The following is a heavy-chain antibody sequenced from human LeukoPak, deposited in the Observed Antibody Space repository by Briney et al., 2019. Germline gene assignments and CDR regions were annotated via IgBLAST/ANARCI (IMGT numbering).Heavy chain of an antibody. CDR1: GGTFSSYA. V-gene: IGHV1-69*13. J-gene: IGHJ4*02. CDR2: IIPIFGTA. Sequence: GASVKVSCKASGGTFSSYAISWVRQAPGQGLEWMGGIIPIFGTANYAQKFQGRVTITADESTSTAYMELSSLRSEDTAVYYCARGITFGGVYDYWGQGTLVTVSS. D-gene: IGHD3-16*01. CDR3: ARGITFGGVYDY.